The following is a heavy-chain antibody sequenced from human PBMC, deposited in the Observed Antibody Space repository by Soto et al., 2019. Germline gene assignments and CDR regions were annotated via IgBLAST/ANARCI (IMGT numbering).Heavy chain of an antibody. CDR2: NNHSGRS. D-gene: IGHD3-22*01. CDR1: GGSFSGHY. J-gene: IGHJ6*02. V-gene: IGHV4-34*01. CDR3: ARGRGRYDSSGYTLYYYYYGMDV. Sequence: SETLSLTCAVYGGSFSGHYWSWIRQPPGKGLEWIGENNHSGRSSYNPSLKSRVTISVDTSKNQFSLKLSSVTAADTAVYYCARGRGRYDSSGYTLYYYYYGMDVWGQGTTVTVSS.